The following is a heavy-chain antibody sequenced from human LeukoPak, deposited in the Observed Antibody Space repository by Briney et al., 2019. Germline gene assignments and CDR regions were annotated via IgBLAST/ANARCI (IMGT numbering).Heavy chain of an antibody. CDR2: IKQDGSVK. Sequence: GGALRLSCAASGFTFSNYWMSWVRQAPGRGLEWVANIKQDGSVKQYVDSIKGRFTISRDNDKNTLYLQMDSLRVEDTAVYYCARFSRVEWSFWGQGTLVTVSS. J-gene: IGHJ4*02. V-gene: IGHV3-7*01. CDR3: ARFSRVEWSF. CDR1: GFTFSNYW. D-gene: IGHD3-3*01.